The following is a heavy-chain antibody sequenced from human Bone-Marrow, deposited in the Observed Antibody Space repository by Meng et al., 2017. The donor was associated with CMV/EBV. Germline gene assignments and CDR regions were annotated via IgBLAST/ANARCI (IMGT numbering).Heavy chain of an antibody. V-gene: IGHV3-21*01. J-gene: IGHJ4*02. D-gene: IGHD2-2*01. Sequence: GGSLRLSCAASGFTFSSYGMNWVRQAPGKGLEWVSSISSSSSYIYYADSVKGRFTISRDNAKNSLYLQMNSLRAEDTAVYYCARDVGKYCSSTSCFEFDYWGQGTLVTVSS. CDR1: GFTFSSYG. CDR2: ISSSSSYI. CDR3: ARDVGKYCSSTSCFEFDY.